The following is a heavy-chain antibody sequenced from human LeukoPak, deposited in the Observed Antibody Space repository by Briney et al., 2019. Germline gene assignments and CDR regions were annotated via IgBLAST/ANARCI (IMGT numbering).Heavy chain of an antibody. CDR2: INTDGSST. J-gene: IGHJ4*02. Sequence: AGGSLRLSCAASGFTFSSYWMHWVRQAPGKGLVWVSRINTDGSSTSYADSVKGRFTISRDNSKNTLYLQMNSLRAEDTAVYYCAKTRPRSGWYFDYWGQGTLVTVSS. CDR3: AKTRPRSGWYFDY. D-gene: IGHD6-19*01. V-gene: IGHV3-74*01. CDR1: GFTFSSYW.